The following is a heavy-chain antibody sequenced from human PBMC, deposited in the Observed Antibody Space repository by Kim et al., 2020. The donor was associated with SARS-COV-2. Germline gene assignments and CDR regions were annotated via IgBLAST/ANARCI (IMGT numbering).Heavy chain of an antibody. CDR3: AKDRGVVAAIGFDY. V-gene: IGHV3-23*01. Sequence: ADSVKRRFTSASDNAKNTLYLQMNSLRAEDTAVYYCAKDRGVVAAIGFDYWGQGTLVTVSS. J-gene: IGHJ4*02. D-gene: IGHD2-15*01.